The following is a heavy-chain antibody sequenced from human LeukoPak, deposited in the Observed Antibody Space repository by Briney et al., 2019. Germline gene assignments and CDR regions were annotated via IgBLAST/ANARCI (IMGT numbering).Heavy chain of an antibody. V-gene: IGHV1-69*02. CDR2: IIPILGIA. CDR3: ASALKRGYCSSTSCYYYYYYMDV. D-gene: IGHD2-2*01. Sequence: SVKVSCKASGGTFSSYTISWVRQAPGQGLEWMGRIIPILGIANYAQKFQGRVTITADKSTSTAYMELSSLRSEDTAVYYCASALKRGYCSSTSCYYYYYYMDVWGKGTTVTVSS. J-gene: IGHJ6*03. CDR1: GGTFSSYT.